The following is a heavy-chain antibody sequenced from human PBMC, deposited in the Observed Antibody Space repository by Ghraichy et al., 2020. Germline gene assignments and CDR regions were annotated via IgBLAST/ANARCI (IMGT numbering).Heavy chain of an antibody. D-gene: IGHD3-16*01. CDR2: MYYSGNT. V-gene: IGHV4-39*01. CDR3: ARRWNYDA. CDR1: GGSISISGSY. J-gene: IGHJ2*01. Sequence: SETLSLTCTVSGGSISISGSYWGWVRQPPGKGLEWIGAMYYSGNTYYNPSLKSRVTISIDTSKNQFSLRLRSVTAADTAVYYCARRWNYDAWGRGTLVTVSS.